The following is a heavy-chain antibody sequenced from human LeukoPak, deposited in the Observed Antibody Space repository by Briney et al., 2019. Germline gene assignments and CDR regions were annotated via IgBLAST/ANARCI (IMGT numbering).Heavy chain of an antibody. J-gene: IGHJ4*02. Sequence: GGSLRLCCAASGFTFSSYWMSWVRQAPGKGLEWVANIKQDGSEKYYVDSVKGRFTISRDNAKNSLYLQMNSLRAEDTAVYYCARDRSSWSLDYWGQGTLVTVSS. CDR2: IKQDGSEK. V-gene: IGHV3-7*03. CDR1: GFTFSSYW. D-gene: IGHD6-13*01. CDR3: ARDRSSWSLDY.